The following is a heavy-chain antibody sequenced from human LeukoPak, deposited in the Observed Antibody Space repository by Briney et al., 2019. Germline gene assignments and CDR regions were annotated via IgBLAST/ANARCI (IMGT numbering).Heavy chain of an antibody. Sequence: GGSLRLSCAASGFTFSSYAMHWVRQAPGKGLEWVAVISYDGSNKYYADSVKGRFTISRDNSKNTLYLQMNSLRAEDTAVYYCASGWSNFDYWGQGTLVTVSS. J-gene: IGHJ4*02. CDR1: GFTFSSYA. CDR2: ISYDGSNK. CDR3: ASGWSNFDY. D-gene: IGHD1-26*01. V-gene: IGHV3-30-3*01.